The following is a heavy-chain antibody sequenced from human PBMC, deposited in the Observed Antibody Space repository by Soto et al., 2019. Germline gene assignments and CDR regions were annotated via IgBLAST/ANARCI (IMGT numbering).Heavy chain of an antibody. CDR1: GYSFTSYW. V-gene: IGHV5-51*01. Sequence: GESLKISCKGSGYSFTSYWIGWVRQMPGKGLEWMGIIYPGDSDTRYSPSFQGQVTISADKSISTAYLQWSSLKASDTAMYYCASSKGSLVGALADAFDIWGQGTMVTVSS. J-gene: IGHJ3*02. CDR2: IYPGDSDT. D-gene: IGHD1-26*01. CDR3: ASSKGSLVGALADAFDI.